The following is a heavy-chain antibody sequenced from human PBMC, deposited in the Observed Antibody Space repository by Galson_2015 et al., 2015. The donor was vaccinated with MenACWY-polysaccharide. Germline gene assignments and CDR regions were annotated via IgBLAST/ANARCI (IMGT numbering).Heavy chain of an antibody. V-gene: IGHV3-48*01. J-gene: IGHJ6*02. CDR3: ARLHCSSTSCYPTDYYYYGMDV. Sequence: LRLSCAASGFTFSSYSMNWVRQAPGKGLEWVSYISSTIYYADSVKGRFTISRDNAKNSLFLQMNSLRAEDTAVYYCARLHCSSTSCYPTDYYYYGMDVWGQGTTVTVSS. CDR1: GFTFSSYS. CDR2: ISSTI. D-gene: IGHD2-2*01.